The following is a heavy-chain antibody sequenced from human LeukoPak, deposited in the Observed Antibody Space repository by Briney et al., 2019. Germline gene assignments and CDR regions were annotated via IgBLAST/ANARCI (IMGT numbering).Heavy chain of an antibody. Sequence: SVKVSCKASGGTFSSYTISWVRQAPGQGLEWMGRIIPIFGTTNYAQKFQGRVTITADESTSTAYMELSSLRSEDTAVYYCARGRYSSSINSMDVWGQGTTVTVSS. CDR3: ARGRYSSSINSMDV. CDR2: IIPIFGTT. CDR1: GGTFSSYT. D-gene: IGHD6-6*01. J-gene: IGHJ6*02. V-gene: IGHV1-69*13.